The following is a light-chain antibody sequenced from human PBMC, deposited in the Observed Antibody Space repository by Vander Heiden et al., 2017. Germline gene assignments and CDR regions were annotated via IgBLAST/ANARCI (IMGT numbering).Light chain of an antibody. CDR3: AAWDDSLGYV. Sequence: QSVLTQPPSASGTRGQRVTISCSGSDSNIGSNTVNWYQRLPGTAPKLLMFRNDQRPSGVPDRFSGSKSGTSASLAIIWLQSEDEADYYCAAWDDSLGYVFGTGTKVTVL. CDR1: DSNIGSNT. V-gene: IGLV1-44*01. CDR2: RND. J-gene: IGLJ1*01.